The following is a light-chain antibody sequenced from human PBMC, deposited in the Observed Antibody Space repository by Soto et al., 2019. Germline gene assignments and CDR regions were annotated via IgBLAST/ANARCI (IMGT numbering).Light chain of an antibody. CDR3: QQYGSSPPEGFT. Sequence: EIVLTQSPGTLSLSPGERATLSCRASQSVSSSYLAWYQQKPGQAPRLLIYDASSRATGIPDRFSGSGFGTDFTLAISRLEPEDFAVYYCQQYGSSPPEGFTFGRETKVDIK. CDR2: DAS. V-gene: IGKV3-20*01. J-gene: IGKJ3*01. CDR1: QSVSSSY.